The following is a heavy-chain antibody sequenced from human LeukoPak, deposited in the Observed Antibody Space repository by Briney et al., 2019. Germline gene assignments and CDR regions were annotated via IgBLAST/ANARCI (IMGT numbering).Heavy chain of an antibody. CDR2: INTNTGA. J-gene: IGHJ4*02. V-gene: IGHV7-4-1*02. D-gene: IGHD2-21*01. Sequence: GASVKVSCKASGYTFTSYCIHWVRQAPGQGPEWMGWINTNTGAPHVQDFTGRFVFSLDTSVTTAYLQVSSLRPEDTAVYYCARAPYYAEPTIPDFWGQGTLVTVSS. CDR1: GYTFTSYC. CDR3: ARAPYYAEPTIPDF.